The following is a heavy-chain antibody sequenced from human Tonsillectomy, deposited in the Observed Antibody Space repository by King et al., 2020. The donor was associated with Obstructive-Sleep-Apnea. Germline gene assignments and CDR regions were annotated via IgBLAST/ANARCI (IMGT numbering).Heavy chain of an antibody. CDR2: IYYNGST. V-gene: IGHV4-59*01. CDR1: GGSISSYY. Sequence: QLQESGPGLVKPSETLSLTCTVSGGSISSYYWSWIRQPPGKGLEWIGYIYYNGSTNYNPSLKSRVTISVDTSKNQFSLKLSSVTAADTAVYYCARDRGFGVDPWGQGTLVTVSS. J-gene: IGHJ5*02. D-gene: IGHD3-10*01. CDR3: ARDRGFGVDP.